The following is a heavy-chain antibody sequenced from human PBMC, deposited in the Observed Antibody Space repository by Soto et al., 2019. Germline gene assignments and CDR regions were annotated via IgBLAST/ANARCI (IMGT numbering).Heavy chain of an antibody. CDR1: GFTFSSYA. D-gene: IGHD6-19*01. V-gene: IGHV3-23*01. J-gene: IGHJ3*02. CDR3: AREPDSIAVAGPSNAFDI. Sequence: GGSLRLSCAASGFTFSSYAMSWVRQAPGKGLEWVSAISGSGGSTYYADSVKGRFTISRDNSKNTLYLQMNSLRAEDTAVYYCAREPDSIAVAGPSNAFDIWGQGTMVTVSS. CDR2: ISGSGGST.